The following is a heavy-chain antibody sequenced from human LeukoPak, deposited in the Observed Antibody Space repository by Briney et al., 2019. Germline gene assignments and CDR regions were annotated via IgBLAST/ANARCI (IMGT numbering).Heavy chain of an antibody. V-gene: IGHV3-43*02. Sequence: GGSLRLSCAASGFTFDDYAMHLVRQAPGKGLEWVSLISGDGGSTYYADSVKGRFTISIDNSKNSLYLQMNSMRTGDTALYYCANLEGLILGAVDYWGQGTLVTVSS. CDR2: ISGDGGST. D-gene: IGHD1-26*01. CDR1: GFTFDDYA. CDR3: ANLEGLILGAVDY. J-gene: IGHJ4*02.